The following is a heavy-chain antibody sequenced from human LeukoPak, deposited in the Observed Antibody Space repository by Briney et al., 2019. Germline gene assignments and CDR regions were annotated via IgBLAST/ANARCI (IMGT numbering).Heavy chain of an antibody. V-gene: IGHV4-59*08. Sequence: SETLSLTCTVSGGSISRYYWSWIRQAPGKGLEWIGYIYYSGSTNYNPSLESRVTISVDTSKNQFSLKLNSVTAADTAAYYCARLANYDFWNGPYPHDAFDIWGQGTMVTVSS. D-gene: IGHD3/OR15-3a*01. CDR1: GGSISRYY. J-gene: IGHJ3*02. CDR3: ARLANYDFWNGPYPHDAFDI. CDR2: IYYSGST.